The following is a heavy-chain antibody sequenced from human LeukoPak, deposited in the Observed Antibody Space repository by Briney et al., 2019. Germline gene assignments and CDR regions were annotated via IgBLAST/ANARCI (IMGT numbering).Heavy chain of an antibody. J-gene: IGHJ4*02. V-gene: IGHV4-61*02. CDR1: GGSISSGSYY. D-gene: IGHD4-23*01. CDR2: IYTSGST. CDR3: AFGGKVDDY. Sequence: SVTLSLTCTVSGGSISSGSYYWSWIRQPAGKGLEWIGRIYTSGSTNYNPSLKSRVTISVDKSKNQFSLKLSSVTAADTAVYYCAFGGKVDDYWGQGTLVTVSS.